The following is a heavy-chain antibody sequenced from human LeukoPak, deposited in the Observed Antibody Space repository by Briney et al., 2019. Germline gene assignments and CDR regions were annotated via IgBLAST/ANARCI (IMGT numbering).Heavy chain of an antibody. CDR1: GFTFSSYA. Sequence: GGSLRLSCAASGFTFSSYAMSWVRQAPGKGLEWVSAISGSGGSTYYADSVKGRFTISRDNSKNTLYLQMNSLRAEDTAVYYCARRVGEISLGYHFDHWGQGTLVTVSS. D-gene: IGHD2-15*01. V-gene: IGHV3-23*01. J-gene: IGHJ4*02. CDR2: ISGSGGST. CDR3: ARRVGEISLGYHFDH.